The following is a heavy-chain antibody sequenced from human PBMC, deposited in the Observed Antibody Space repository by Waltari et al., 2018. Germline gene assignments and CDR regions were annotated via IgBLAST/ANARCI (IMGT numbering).Heavy chain of an antibody. V-gene: IGHV4-34*01. CDR3: ARGWGSGYYRPHYFDY. CDR1: GGSFSDFY. CDR2: VNHSGTT. Sequence: QVQLQQWGAGLLKASETLSLTCAVYGGSFSDFYWTWIRQPPRKGLAWIGEVNHSGTTNYNPSLKSRVTISVDTSKNQFSLKVTSVTAADTAVYYCARGWGSGYYRPHYFDYWGQGTLVTVSS. D-gene: IGHD3-22*01. J-gene: IGHJ4*02.